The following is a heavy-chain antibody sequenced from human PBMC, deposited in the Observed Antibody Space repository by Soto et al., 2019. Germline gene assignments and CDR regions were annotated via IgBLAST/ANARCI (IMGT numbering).Heavy chain of an antibody. CDR3: TTDQDYYDSSGYYYYYYYGMDV. V-gene: IGHV3-15*07. D-gene: IGHD3-22*01. CDR1: GFTFSNAW. CDR2: IKSKTDGGTT. Sequence: PGGSLRLSCAASGFTFSNAWMNWVRQAPGKGLEWVGRIKSKTDGGTTDYAAPVKGRFTISRDDSKNTLYLQMNSLKTEDTAVYYCTTDQDYYDSSGYYYYYYYGMDVWGQGTTVTVSS. J-gene: IGHJ6*02.